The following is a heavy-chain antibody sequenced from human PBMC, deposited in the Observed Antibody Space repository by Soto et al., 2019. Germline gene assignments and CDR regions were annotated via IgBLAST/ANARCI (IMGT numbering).Heavy chain of an antibody. CDR3: AYSYYYDSSGCDYDH. CDR2: ISGSGGST. D-gene: IGHD3-22*01. Sequence: EVQLLESGGGLVQPGGSLRLSCAASGFTFSSYAMSWVRQAPGKGLEWVSAISGSGGSTYYADSVKGRFTISKDNSKNTLYLHMNSLRAEDTAVDYCAYSYYYDSSGCDYDHWGQGTLVTVSS. CDR1: GFTFSSYA. V-gene: IGHV3-23*01. J-gene: IGHJ5*02.